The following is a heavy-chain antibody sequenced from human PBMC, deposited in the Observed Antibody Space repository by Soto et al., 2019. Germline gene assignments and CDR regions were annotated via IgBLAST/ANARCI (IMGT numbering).Heavy chain of an antibody. D-gene: IGHD2-15*01. CDR2: INPSGGST. CDR3: VKPGYCIGGSCFFDY. CDR1: GYTFTSYY. V-gene: IGHV1-46*01. Sequence: ASVKVACKASGYTFTSYYMHWVRKAPGQGLEWMGIINPSGGSTSYAQKFQGRVTMTRDTSTSTVYMELSSLRAEDTAVYYCVKPGYCIGGSCFFDYWGQGTMVTVSS. J-gene: IGHJ4*02.